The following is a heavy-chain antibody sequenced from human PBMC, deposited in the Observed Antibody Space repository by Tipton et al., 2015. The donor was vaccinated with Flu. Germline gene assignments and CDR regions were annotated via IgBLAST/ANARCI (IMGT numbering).Heavy chain of an antibody. Sequence: SLRLSCAASGLIFSRSEMNWVRQAPGKGLEWVSVTYSSGKTDYADSVKGRFTISGDNSKNTLYLQMNSLRPEDTAIYYCASGSYLDYYYGMDVWGQGTTVTVSS. J-gene: IGHJ6*02. CDR2: TYSSGKT. CDR3: ASGSYLDYYYGMDV. V-gene: IGHV3-66*02. D-gene: IGHD1-26*01. CDR1: GLIFSRSE.